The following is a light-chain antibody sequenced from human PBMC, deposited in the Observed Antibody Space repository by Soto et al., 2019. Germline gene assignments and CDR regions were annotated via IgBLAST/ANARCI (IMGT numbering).Light chain of an antibody. Sequence: EIVLTQSPGTLSLSPGERATLSCRASQSVTSNYLAWYQQKLGQAPRLLMYGASTRATGTPDRFSGSGSGTDFTLTISRLEPEDFVVYYCQQYSSSPGTFGQGTRVDIK. J-gene: IGKJ1*01. CDR2: GAS. CDR1: QSVTSNY. V-gene: IGKV3-20*01. CDR3: QQYSSSPGT.